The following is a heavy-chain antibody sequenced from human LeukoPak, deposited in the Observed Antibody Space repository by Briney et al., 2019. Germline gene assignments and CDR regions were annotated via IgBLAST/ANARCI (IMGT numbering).Heavy chain of an antibody. CDR2: IYTSGST. V-gene: IGHV4-61*02. Sequence: SETLSLTCTVSGGSISSGSYYWSWIRQPAGKGLEWIGRIYTSGSTNYNPSLKSRVTISVDTSKNQFSLKLSSVTAADTAVYYCARGSYCSSTSCKGSFDYWGQGTLVTVSS. J-gene: IGHJ4*02. CDR3: ARGSYCSSTSCKGSFDY. CDR1: GGSISSGSYY. D-gene: IGHD2-2*01.